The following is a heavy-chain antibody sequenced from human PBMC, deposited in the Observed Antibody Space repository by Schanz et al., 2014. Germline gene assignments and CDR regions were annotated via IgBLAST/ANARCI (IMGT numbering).Heavy chain of an antibody. V-gene: IGHV3-30*18. CDR2: VSSDGNND. Sequence: VQLVESGGGVVQPGRSLRLSCAASGFTFSTHAMHWVRQAPGKGLEWVALVSSDGNNDYYTDSVKGRFTISRDNSKNTVHLPMNSLRAEDTAVYYCAKQHIVRGVIYLNWFDSWGQGTLVTVSS. J-gene: IGHJ5*01. D-gene: IGHD3-10*01. CDR3: AKQHIVRGVIYLNWFDS. CDR1: GFTFSTHA.